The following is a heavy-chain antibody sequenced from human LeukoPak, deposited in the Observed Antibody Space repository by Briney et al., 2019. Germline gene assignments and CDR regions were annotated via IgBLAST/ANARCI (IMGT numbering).Heavy chain of an antibody. CDR3: ARTFIAAAGPNYYYYYGMDV. Sequence: GASVKVSSKASGGTFITYAISWVRQAPGQGLEWMGGIIPIFGTANYAQKFQGRVTITADESTSTAYMELSSGRSEDTAVYYCARTFIAAAGPNYYYYYGMDVWGQGTTVTVSS. CDR2: IIPIFGTA. CDR1: GGTFITYA. D-gene: IGHD6-13*01. J-gene: IGHJ6*02. V-gene: IGHV1-69*13.